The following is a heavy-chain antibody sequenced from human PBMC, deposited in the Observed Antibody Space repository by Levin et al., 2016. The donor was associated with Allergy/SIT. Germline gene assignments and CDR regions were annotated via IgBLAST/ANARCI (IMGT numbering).Heavy chain of an antibody. CDR3: ARHGGDCSGGGSCYPGWFDP. J-gene: IGHJ5*02. D-gene: IGHD2-15*01. Sequence: SETLSLTCTVSGGSISSSGDYWGWIRQPPGKGLEWIGNINYSGSTHYIPSLKSRVTISVDTSKNQFSLKMSSVTAADTAVYYCARHGGDCSGGGSCYPGWFDPWGQGTLVTVTS. CDR1: GGSISSSGDY. V-gene: IGHV4-39*01. CDR2: INYSGST.